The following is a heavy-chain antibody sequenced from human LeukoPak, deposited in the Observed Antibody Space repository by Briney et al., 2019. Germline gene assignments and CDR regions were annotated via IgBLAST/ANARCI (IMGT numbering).Heavy chain of an antibody. CDR2: IIPIFGIA. J-gene: IGHJ4*02. CDR3: ARGRGSGGSGSYYLYFDY. D-gene: IGHD3-10*01. CDR1: GGTFSSYA. Sequence: ASVKVSCKASGGTFSSYAISWVRQAPGQGLEWMGGIIPIFGIANYAQKFQGRVTITADESTSTAYMELSSLRSEDTAVYYCARGRGSGGSGSYYLYFDYWGQGTLVTVSS. V-gene: IGHV1-69*13.